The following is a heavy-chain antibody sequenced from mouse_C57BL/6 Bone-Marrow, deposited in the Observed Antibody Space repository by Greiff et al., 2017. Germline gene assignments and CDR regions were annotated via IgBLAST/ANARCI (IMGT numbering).Heavy chain of an antibody. V-gene: IGHV5-9*01. J-gene: IGHJ1*03. CDR2: ISGGGGNT. CDR3: ARRGAAGYFDV. Sequence: EVKLVESGGGLVKPGGSLKLSCAASGFTFSSYTMSWVRPTPEKRLEWVATISGGGGNTYYPDSVKGRFTISRDNAKNTLYLQMSSLRSEDTALYYCARRGAAGYFDVWGTGTTVTVSS. CDR1: GFTFSSYT. D-gene: IGHD6-1*01.